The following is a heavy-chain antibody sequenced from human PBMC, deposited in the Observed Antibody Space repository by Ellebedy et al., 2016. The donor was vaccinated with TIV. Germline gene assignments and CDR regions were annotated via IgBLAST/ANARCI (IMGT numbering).Heavy chain of an antibody. CDR3: EASHWTTVTQNDY. D-gene: IGHD4-17*01. CDR1: GFTFSSHW. Sequence: PGGSLRLSCAASGFTFSSHWMTWVRQAPGKGLEWVANIKQDGSEKFYVDSVKGRFTISRDNAKNLLYLQMNSLRAEDTAVYYCEASHWTTVTQNDYWGQGTLVTVSS. CDR2: IKQDGSEK. J-gene: IGHJ4*02. V-gene: IGHV3-7*03.